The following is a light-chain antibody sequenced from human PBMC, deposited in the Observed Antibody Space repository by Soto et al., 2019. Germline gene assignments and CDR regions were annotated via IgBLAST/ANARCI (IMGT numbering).Light chain of an antibody. CDR2: GAS. CDR3: LQYYLRPPWT. CDR1: QSVRSN. V-gene: IGKV3-15*01. J-gene: IGKJ1*01. Sequence: EVVMTQSPATLSVSPGERVTLSCGASQSVRSNLACYQQKPGQSPRLLIYGASTRATGIPARCSGSGSGRVYTRNSSSQQYSEDVFSYYLQYYLRPPWTSGQGTKVDIK.